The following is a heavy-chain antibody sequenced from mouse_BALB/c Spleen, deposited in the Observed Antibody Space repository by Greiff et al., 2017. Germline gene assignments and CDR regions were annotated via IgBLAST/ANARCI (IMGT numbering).Heavy chain of an antibody. V-gene: IGHV5-9*03. CDR2: ISSGGGNT. CDR1: GFTFSSYT. J-gene: IGHJ4*01. CDR3: ARQGGDY. Sequence: EVQLVESGGGLVKPGGSLKLSCAASGFTFSSYTMSWVRQTPEKRLEWVATISSGGGNTYYPDSVKGRFTISRDNAKNNLYLQMSSLRSEDTALYYCARQGGDYWGQGTSVTVSS.